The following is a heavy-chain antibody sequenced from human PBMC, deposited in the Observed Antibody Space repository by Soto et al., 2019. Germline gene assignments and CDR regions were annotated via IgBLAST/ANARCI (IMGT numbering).Heavy chain of an antibody. D-gene: IGHD6-19*01. V-gene: IGHV3-23*01. J-gene: IGHJ4*02. Sequence: EVQLLESGGGLVQPGGSLRLSCAASGFTFSSYAMSWVRQAPGKGLEWVSVISGSGGSTYYEDSVKGRFTISRDNSKNTLYLQMNSLRAEDTAVYYCARRSSGWYFDYWGQGTLVTVSS. CDR2: ISGSGGST. CDR1: GFTFSSYA. CDR3: ARRSSGWYFDY.